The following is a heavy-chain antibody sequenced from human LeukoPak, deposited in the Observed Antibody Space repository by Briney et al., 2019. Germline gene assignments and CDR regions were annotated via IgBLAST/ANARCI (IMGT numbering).Heavy chain of an antibody. J-gene: IGHJ4*02. CDR2: IWYDGSNK. D-gene: IGHD5-24*01. CDR1: GLAFSAYK. V-gene: IGHV3-33*08. CDR3: ARALEMATTFDY. Sequence: GGSLRLSCAASGLAFSAYKMHWVRQAPGKGLEWVAVIWYDGSNKYYADSVKGRFTISRDNSKNTLYLQMNSLRAEDTAVYYCARALEMATTFDYWGQGTLVTVSS.